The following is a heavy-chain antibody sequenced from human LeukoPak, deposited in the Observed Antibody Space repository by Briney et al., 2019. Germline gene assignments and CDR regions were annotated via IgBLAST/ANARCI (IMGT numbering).Heavy chain of an antibody. CDR2: IYSTGST. J-gene: IGHJ4*02. V-gene: IGHV4-38-2*02. CDR1: GYNINSGYC. CDR3: ASRATVANIYFDY. Sequence: SQTLSLTCSVSGYNINSGYCWAWFRQPPGEGLEWIGSIYSTGSTYVSRSLRSRVTVSTDPSRNQYSLRLRSVTAADTAVYFCASRATVANIYFDYWGQGNVVTVSS. D-gene: IGHD5-12*01.